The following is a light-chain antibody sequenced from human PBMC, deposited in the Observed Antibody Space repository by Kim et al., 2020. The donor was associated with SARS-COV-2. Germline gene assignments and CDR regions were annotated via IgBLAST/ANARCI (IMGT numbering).Light chain of an antibody. Sequence: SPGQSVPISCTGTSSDVGGYNYVSWYQQHPGKAPKLMIYEVSKRPSGVPDRFSGSKSGNTASLTVSGLQAEDEADYYCSSYAGSKVFGGGTQLTVL. V-gene: IGLV2-8*01. CDR2: EVS. CDR3: SSYAGSKV. J-gene: IGLJ2*01. CDR1: SSDVGGYNY.